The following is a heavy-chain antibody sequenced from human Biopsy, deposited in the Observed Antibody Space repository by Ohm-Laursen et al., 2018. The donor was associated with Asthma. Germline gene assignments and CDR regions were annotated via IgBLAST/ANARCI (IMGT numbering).Heavy chain of an antibody. V-gene: IGHV3-30*18. J-gene: IGHJ4*02. CDR3: AKDRVAGRSYYFDY. D-gene: IGHD6-13*01. CDR2: ILFDGRKI. CDR1: GFNFHNYG. Sequence: SLRLSCAASGFNFHNYGMNWVRRVPGKGLEWVAQILFDGRKINYPDSMKGRFTISRDNSKNMVYLQMNSLRPEDTAVYYCAKDRVAGRSYYFDYWGQGSLVSVSS.